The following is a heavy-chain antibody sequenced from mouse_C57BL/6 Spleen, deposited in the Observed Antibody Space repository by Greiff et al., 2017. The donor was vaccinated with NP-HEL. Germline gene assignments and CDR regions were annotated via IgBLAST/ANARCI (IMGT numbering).Heavy chain of an antibody. Sequence: VQLQQSGPELVKPGASVKISCKASGYAFSSSWMNWVKQRSGKGLEWIGRIYPGDGDTNYNGKFKGKATLTADKSSSTAYMQLSSLTSEDSAVYFCARLYSNFYYAMDYWGQGTSVTVSS. CDR3: ARLYSNFYYAMDY. D-gene: IGHD2-5*01. CDR1: GYAFSSSW. CDR2: IYPGDGDT. J-gene: IGHJ4*01. V-gene: IGHV1-82*01.